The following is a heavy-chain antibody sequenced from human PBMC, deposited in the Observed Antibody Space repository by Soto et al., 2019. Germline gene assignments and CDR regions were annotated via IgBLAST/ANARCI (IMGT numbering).Heavy chain of an antibody. CDR1: GGSVSVYY. D-gene: IGHD3-10*01. Sequence: SETLSLTCTISGGSVSVYYWSWIRQSTGQGLERIGYIYASGSPYYNPSLRSRVTISADTSKNQISLKLTSPTAADTAVYPCARGAGSSPTQYWGRGTLVTVSS. CDR3: ARGAGSSPTQY. J-gene: IGHJ4*02. V-gene: IGHV4-59*02. CDR2: IYASGSP.